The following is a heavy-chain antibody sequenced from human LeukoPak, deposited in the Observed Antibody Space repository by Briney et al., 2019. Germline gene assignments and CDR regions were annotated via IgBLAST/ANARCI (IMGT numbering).Heavy chain of an antibody. V-gene: IGHV3-30*03. J-gene: IGHJ4*02. Sequence: GGSLRLSCAASGFTFSSYGIHWVRQAPGRGLEWVAVISYDGNNEYYADSVKGRFTISRDNAKNSLYLQMNSLRAEDTAVYYCARDRWYYFDYWGQGTLVTVSS. CDR1: GFTFSSYG. CDR3: ARDRWYYFDY. CDR2: ISYDGNNE. D-gene: IGHD2-15*01.